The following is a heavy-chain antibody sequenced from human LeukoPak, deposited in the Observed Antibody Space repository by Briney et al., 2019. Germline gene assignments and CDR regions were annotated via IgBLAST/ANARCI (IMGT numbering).Heavy chain of an antibody. CDR1: GGSISSSNYY. D-gene: IGHD3-10*01. V-gene: IGHV4-39*01. Sequence: SETLSLTCTVSGGSISSSNYYWGWIRQPPGKGLEWIASIYYSGSTYYNPSLKSRVTISVDTSKNQFSLRLSSVTAADTAVYYCARGLQLLWFGGRGNWFDPWGQGTLVTVSS. J-gene: IGHJ5*02. CDR2: IYYSGST. CDR3: ARGLQLLWFGGRGNWFDP.